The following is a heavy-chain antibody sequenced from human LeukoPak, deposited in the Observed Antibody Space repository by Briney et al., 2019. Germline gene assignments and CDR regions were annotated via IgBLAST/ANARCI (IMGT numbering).Heavy chain of an antibody. Sequence: ASVKVSCKASGGTFNNYAISWVRQAPGQGLEWMGIINPSGGSTTYAQKFRDRVTMTRDTSTTTVYMELSSLKSEDTAVYYCARWTGTTGLDYWGQGTLVTVSS. CDR3: ARWTGTTGLDY. J-gene: IGHJ4*02. V-gene: IGHV1-46*02. CDR1: GGTFNNYA. D-gene: IGHD1-1*01. CDR2: INPSGGST.